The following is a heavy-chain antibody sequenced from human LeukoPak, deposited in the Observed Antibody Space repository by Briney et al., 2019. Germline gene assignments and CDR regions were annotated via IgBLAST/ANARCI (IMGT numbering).Heavy chain of an antibody. J-gene: IGHJ4*02. CDR3: AGLDWY. V-gene: IGHV3-53*04. CDR2: IYSGGST. CDR1: GFTVSSNS. Sequence: GGSLRLSCAASGFTVSSNSMSWVRQAPGKGLEWVSVIYSGGSTYYADSVKGRFTISKHNSKNTLYLQMNSLRAEESAVDYCAGLDWYWGQGTLVTVSS. D-gene: IGHD2-21*01.